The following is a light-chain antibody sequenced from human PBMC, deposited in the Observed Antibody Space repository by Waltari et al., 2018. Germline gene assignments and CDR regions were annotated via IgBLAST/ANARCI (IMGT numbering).Light chain of an antibody. CDR1: SGHSNYP. V-gene: IGLV4-69*01. CDR3: QTGGVGIWV. CDR2: VNSDGSH. J-gene: IGLJ3*02. Sequence: QLMLSQPPSPSASLEASVTPTCTLRSGHSNYPIPRTHQQPEKGPRYVMTVNSDGSHIKGDGIPDRFSGSSSGAERYLTISSLQSEDETDYYCQTGGVGIWVFGGGTKLTVL.